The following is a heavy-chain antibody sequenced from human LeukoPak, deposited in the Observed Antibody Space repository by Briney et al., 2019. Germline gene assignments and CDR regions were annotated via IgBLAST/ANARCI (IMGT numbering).Heavy chain of an antibody. CDR1: GFTFSSYA. CDR3: ARDFSIFGENFDY. V-gene: IGHV3-23*01. J-gene: IGHJ4*02. CDR2: ISGSGGST. Sequence: GGSLRFSCAASGFTFSSYAMSWVRKAPGKGLEWVSGISGSGGSTYYTDSVKGRFTISRDNAKNSLYLQMNSLRAEDTAVYYCARDFSIFGENFDYWGQGTLVTVSS. D-gene: IGHD3-3*01.